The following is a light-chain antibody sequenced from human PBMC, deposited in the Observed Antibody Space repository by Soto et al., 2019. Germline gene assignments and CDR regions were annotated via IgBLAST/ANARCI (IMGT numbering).Light chain of an antibody. J-gene: IGKJ4*01. V-gene: IGKV3-11*01. CDR1: QSVSSY. CDR2: DAS. CDR3: QHRSNWPLN. Sequence: EIVLTQFPVTLSLSPGERATVSCRASQSVSSYLACYQQKPGQAPRLLIYDASNRATGIPARFSGSGSGTDFTLTITSLEPEDFAVYYCQHRSNWPLNFGGGTKVDIK.